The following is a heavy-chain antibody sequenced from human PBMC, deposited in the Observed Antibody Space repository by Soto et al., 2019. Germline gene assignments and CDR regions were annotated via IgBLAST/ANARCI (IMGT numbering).Heavy chain of an antibody. V-gene: IGHV3-66*01. D-gene: IGHD3-22*01. CDR1: GFTVSNIY. CDR3: ARVIVRTSSSDRSGFYFKY. CDR2: IYGGDTT. Sequence: EAQLVESGGGLVQPGGSLRLSCAVSGFTVSNIYMSWVRQAPGKALECVSVIYGGDTTYYADSVKGRFTVSRDDSKNTLYLDMNTLSPEDTAIYYCARVIVRTSSSDRSGFYFKYWGQGTLVAVSS. J-gene: IGHJ4*02.